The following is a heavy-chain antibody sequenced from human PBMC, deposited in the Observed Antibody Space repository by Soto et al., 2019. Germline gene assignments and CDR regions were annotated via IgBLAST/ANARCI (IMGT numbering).Heavy chain of an antibody. CDR1: GFTFSSYE. V-gene: IGHV3-48*03. J-gene: IGHJ5*02. D-gene: IGHD6-6*01. CDR3: ARVAISIACRPAENSAFEP. CDR2: ISSSGSTT. Sequence: GVSLRLSCAASGFTFSSYEMNWVRQAPGKGLEWVSYISSSGSTTYYEDSVKGRFTIARDNAKNSLYLQMNSLRAEDTAVYYCARVAISIACRPAENSAFEPWVRGTPLTV.